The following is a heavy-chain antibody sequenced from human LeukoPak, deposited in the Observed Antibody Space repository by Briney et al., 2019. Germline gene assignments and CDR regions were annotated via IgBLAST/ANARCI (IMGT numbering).Heavy chain of an antibody. CDR1: GGSINSNY. V-gene: IGHV4-59*01. D-gene: IGHD6-19*01. J-gene: IGHJ4*02. CDR2: IYYSGST. CDR3: ARDLMAGFDY. Sequence: SETLSLTCTVSGGSINSNYWTWIRQPPGKGLEWIGYIYYSGSTNYNPSLKSRVTISVDTSKNQFSLKLSSVTAADTAVYYCARDLMAGFDYWGQGTLVTVSS.